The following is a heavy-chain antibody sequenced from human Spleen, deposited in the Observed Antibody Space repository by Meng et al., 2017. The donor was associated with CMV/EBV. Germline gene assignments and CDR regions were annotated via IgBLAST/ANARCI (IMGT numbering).Heavy chain of an antibody. CDR2: IYYSGST. CDR1: GGSISSSSYY. D-gene: IGHD7-27*01. V-gene: IGHV4-39*07. J-gene: IGHJ4*02. Sequence: SETLSLTCTVSGGSISSSSYYWGWIRQPPGKGLEWIGSIYYSGSTYYNPSLKSRVTISVDTSKNQFSLKLSSVTAADTAVYYCARDHAWGADYWGQGTLVTVSS. CDR3: ARDHAWGADY.